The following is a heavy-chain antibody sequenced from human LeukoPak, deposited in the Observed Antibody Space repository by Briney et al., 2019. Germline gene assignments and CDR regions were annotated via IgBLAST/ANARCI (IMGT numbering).Heavy chain of an antibody. CDR2: VSYDGGNK. D-gene: IGHD2-2*01. Sequence: AGGSLRLSCAASGFTFSSYGMHWARQAPGKGLEWVAVVSYDGGNKYYADSVKGRFTIPRDNSKNTLYLQMNSLRAEDTAVYYCAKDLEGLPSANFDYWGQGTLVTVSS. CDR1: GFTFSSYG. V-gene: IGHV3-30*18. J-gene: IGHJ4*02. CDR3: AKDLEGLPSANFDY.